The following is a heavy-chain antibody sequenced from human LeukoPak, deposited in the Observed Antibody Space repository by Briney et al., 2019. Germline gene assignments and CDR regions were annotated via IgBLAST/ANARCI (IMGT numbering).Heavy chain of an antibody. CDR3: ARQSYYDSSGYYYNYYYYGMDV. D-gene: IGHD3-22*01. CDR2: IYYSGST. CDR1: GGSISSFY. V-gene: IGHV4-59*01. J-gene: IGHJ6*02. Sequence: SETLSLTCTVSGGSISSFYWSWVRQPPGKGLEWIGYIYYSGSTNYNPSLKSRVTISVDTSKNQFSLKLSSVTAADTAVYYCARQSYYDSSGYYYNYYYYGMDVWGQGTTVTVSS.